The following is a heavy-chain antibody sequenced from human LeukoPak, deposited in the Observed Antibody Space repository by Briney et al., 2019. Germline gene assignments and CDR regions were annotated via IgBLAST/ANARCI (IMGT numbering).Heavy chain of an antibody. CDR1: GFTFSDYA. Sequence: GGSLRLSCAASGFTFSDYALNWVRQAPGKGLEWISSITGSSYKKYYAESPKGRVTISRDNAKNSLYLQMDSLRADDTAVYYCGVGASSASEFDYWGQGTLVTVSS. J-gene: IGHJ4*02. CDR2: ITGSSYKK. D-gene: IGHD1-26*01. CDR3: GVGASSASEFDY. V-gene: IGHV3-21*01.